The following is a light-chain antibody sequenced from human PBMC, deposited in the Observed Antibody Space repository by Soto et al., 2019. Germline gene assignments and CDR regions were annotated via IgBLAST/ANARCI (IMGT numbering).Light chain of an antibody. V-gene: IGKV3-20*01. Sequence: EIVLTQSPGTLSLSPGERTTLSCRASRTVTSNYLAWYQQNPGQAPRLLIYGASTRATGIPDRFSGSGSGTDFSLTISRLEPEDFAVSYCQQYGSSPRTFGQGTRVEIK. CDR3: QQYGSSPRT. J-gene: IGKJ1*01. CDR1: RTVTSNY. CDR2: GAS.